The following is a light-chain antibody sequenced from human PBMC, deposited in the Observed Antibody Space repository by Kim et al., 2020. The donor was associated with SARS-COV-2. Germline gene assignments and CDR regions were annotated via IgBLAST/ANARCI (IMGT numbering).Light chain of an antibody. V-gene: IGKV1D-8*02. J-gene: IGKJ4*01. CDR2: AAS. CDR1: QGISNY. CDR3: QQYYSFPLT. Sequence: AIWMTQSPSLLSASTGDRVTISCRMSQGISNYLAWYQQKPGKAPELLIYAASTLQSGVPSRFSGSGSGTDFTLTISCLQSEDFATYYCQQYYSFPLTFGGGTKLAI.